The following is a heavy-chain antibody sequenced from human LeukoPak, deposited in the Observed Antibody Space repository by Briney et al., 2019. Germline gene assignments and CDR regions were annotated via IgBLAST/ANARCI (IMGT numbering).Heavy chain of an antibody. J-gene: IGHJ4*02. CDR1: GFTFNDYG. D-gene: IGHD2/OR15-2a*01. CDR3: AKDRGLGFYDDSGHHY. CDR2: ISGNGNSA. V-gene: IGHV3-23*01. Sequence: GGSLRLSCAASGFTFNDYGMSWVRQAPGKGLEWLSHISGNGNSAHCADSVKGRFTISRDNSKNTAYLQMNSLRGEDTAVYYCAKDRGLGFYDDSGHHYWGQGTLVTVSS.